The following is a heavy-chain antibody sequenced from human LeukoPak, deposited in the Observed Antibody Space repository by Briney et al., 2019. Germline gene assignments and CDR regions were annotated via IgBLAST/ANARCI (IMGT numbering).Heavy chain of an antibody. V-gene: IGHV4-34*01. CDR2: IIQSIST. CDR3: ARGHKAYDILTGYYKGCFDP. Sequence: SETLSLTCAVYGGSFSGYYWSWIRQPPGEGGEGSGEIIQSISTYSNPSLKRRLTISVATSKIQFSLKLSSVTAADTAVYYCARGHKAYDILTGYYKGCFDPWGQGTLVTVS. J-gene: IGHJ5*02. D-gene: IGHD3-9*01. CDR1: GGSFSGYY.